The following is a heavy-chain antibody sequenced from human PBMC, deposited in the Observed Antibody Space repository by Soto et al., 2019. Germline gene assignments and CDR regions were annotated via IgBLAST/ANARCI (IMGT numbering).Heavy chain of an antibody. V-gene: IGHV1-18*04. J-gene: IGHJ6*02. Sequence: ASVKVSCKASGYTFTSYAISWVRQAPGQGLEWMGWISAYNGNTNYAQKLQGRVTMTTDTSTSTAYMELRSLRSDDTAVYYCARDGDDSSGYYYVPYYYYCMDVWGQGTTVTVSS. CDR3: ARDGDDSSGYYYVPYYYYCMDV. CDR2: ISAYNGNT. D-gene: IGHD3-22*01. CDR1: GYTFTSYA.